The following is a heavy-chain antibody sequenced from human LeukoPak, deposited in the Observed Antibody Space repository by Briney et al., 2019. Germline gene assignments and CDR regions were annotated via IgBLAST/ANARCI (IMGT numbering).Heavy chain of an antibody. V-gene: IGHV5-51*01. CDR2: IYPGDSDT. Sequence: GESLKISCKGSGYNFISYWIGWVRQMPGKGLEWMGIIYPGDSDTRYSPSFQGQVTISADKSINTAYLQWSSLKASDTAIYYCARRGEAMDPFDYWGQGTLVTVSS. CDR1: GYNFISYW. J-gene: IGHJ4*02. CDR3: ARRGEAMDPFDY. D-gene: IGHD5-18*01.